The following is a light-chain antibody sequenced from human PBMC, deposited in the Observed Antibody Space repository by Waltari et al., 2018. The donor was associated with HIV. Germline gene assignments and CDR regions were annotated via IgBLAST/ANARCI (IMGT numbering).Light chain of an antibody. V-gene: IGLV3-21*02. Sequence: SYVLTQPPSVSVAPGQPARISCEGDNLGSKSVHWYQPKPGQAPVLVVYYDTDRPSGIPERFSGSNSGNTATLIISGVEAGDEADYYCHVWDSFSDHRVFGGGTELTVL. CDR2: YDT. CDR3: HVWDSFSDHRV. J-gene: IGLJ2*01. CDR1: NLGSKS.